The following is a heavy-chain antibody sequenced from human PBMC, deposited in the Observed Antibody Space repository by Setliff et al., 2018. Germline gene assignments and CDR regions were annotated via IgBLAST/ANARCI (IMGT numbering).Heavy chain of an antibody. V-gene: IGHV4-59*01. CDR3: ASLPYYDSSGYSLSYY. D-gene: IGHD3-22*01. Sequence: PSETLSLTCTVSGGSISSYYWSWIRQPPGKGLEWIGYIYYSGSTNYNPSLKSRVTISVDTSKNQFSLKLSSVTAADTAVYYCASLPYYDSSGYSLSYYWGQGTLVTVSS. CDR2: IYYSGST. CDR1: GGSISSYY. J-gene: IGHJ4*02.